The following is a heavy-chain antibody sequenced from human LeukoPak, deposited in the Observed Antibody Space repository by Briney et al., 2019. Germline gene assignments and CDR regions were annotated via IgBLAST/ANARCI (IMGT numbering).Heavy chain of an antibody. D-gene: IGHD3-10*01. Sequence: ASVKVSCKASGYTFPMYAICWVRQAPGQGLEWMGWISDDNGDRDYAQKFHHRVTMSTDTSTSTAYMELSSLRSEDTAVYYCARDLGPYGSGSPSDYWGQGTLVTVSS. J-gene: IGHJ4*02. V-gene: IGHV1-18*01. CDR2: ISDDNGDR. CDR3: ARDLGPYGSGSPSDY. CDR1: GYTFPMYA.